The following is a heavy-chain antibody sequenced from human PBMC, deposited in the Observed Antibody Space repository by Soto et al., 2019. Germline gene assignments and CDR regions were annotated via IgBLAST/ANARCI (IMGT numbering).Heavy chain of an antibody. CDR3: AREGSGSFYVDY. CDR1: GGSISTYW. J-gene: IGHJ4*02. V-gene: IGHV4-4*07. Sequence: QVQLQESGPGLVKPSETLSLTCTVSGGSISTYWWSWIRQSAGKGLEWIGRIYTSGTTNYNPSLKSRVTMSVDTSKNQFSLKLSSATAADSVIYYCAREGSGSFYVDYWGRGTLVTVSS. D-gene: IGHD1-26*01. CDR2: IYTSGTT.